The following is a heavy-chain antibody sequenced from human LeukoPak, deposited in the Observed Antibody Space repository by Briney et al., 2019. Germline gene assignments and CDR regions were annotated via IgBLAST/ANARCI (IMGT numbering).Heavy chain of an antibody. CDR1: GYTFTSYG. Sequence: ASVKVSCKASGYTFTSYGISWVRQAPGQGLEWMGWISAYNGNTNYAQKLQGRVTMTTDTSTSTAYMELRSLRSDDTAVYYCARDGRRNSGSSWFDPWGQGTLVTVSS. D-gene: IGHD1-26*01. V-gene: IGHV1-18*01. J-gene: IGHJ5*02. CDR3: ARDGRRNSGSSWFDP. CDR2: ISAYNGNT.